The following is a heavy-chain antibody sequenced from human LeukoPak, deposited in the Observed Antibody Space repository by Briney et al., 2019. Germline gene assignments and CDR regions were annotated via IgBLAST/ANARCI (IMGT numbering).Heavy chain of an antibody. J-gene: IGHJ5*02. Sequence: PSETLSLTCAAYGGSFSGYYWSWIRQPPGKGLEWIGEINHSGSTNYNPSLKSRVTISVDTSKNQFSLKLSSVTAADTAVYYCARKTYYYDSSGYYRRLSWFDPWGQGTLVTVSS. D-gene: IGHD3-22*01. CDR2: INHSGST. V-gene: IGHV4-34*01. CDR3: ARKTYYYDSSGYYRRLSWFDP. CDR1: GGSFSGYY.